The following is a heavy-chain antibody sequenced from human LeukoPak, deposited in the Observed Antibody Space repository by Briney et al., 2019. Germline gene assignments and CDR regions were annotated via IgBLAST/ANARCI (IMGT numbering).Heavy chain of an antibody. D-gene: IGHD3-9*01. J-gene: IGHJ4*02. CDR3: ARRLIFSRTLDY. CDR2: ISAYNGNT. Sequence: ASVKVSCKASGYTFTGYYMHWVRQAPGQGLEWMGWISAYNGNTNYAQKLQGRVTMTTDTSTSTAYMELRSLRSDDTAVYYCARRLIFSRTLDYWGQGTLVTVSS. V-gene: IGHV1-18*04. CDR1: GYTFTGYY.